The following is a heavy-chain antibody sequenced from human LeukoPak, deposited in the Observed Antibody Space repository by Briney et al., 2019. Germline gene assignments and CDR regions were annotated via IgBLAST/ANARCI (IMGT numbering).Heavy chain of an antibody. CDR1: GYTLTELS. V-gene: IGHV1-24*01. CDR3: AIQGRGYSYVNWFDP. J-gene: IGHJ5*02. D-gene: IGHD5-18*01. CDR2: FDPEDGET. Sequence: ASVKVSCKVSGYTLTELSMHWVRQAPGKGLEWMGGFDPEDGETIYAQKFQGRVTMTEDTSTDTAYMELSSLRSEDTAVYYCAIQGRGYSYVNWFDPWGQGTLVTVSS.